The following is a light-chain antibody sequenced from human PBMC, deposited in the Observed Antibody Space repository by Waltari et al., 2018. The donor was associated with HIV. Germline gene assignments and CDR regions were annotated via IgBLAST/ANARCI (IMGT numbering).Light chain of an antibody. Sequence: DIVMTQSPLSLPVTTGEPASISCKSSQSLLHSNKKNYLDWYLQKPGQSPQLLIYLGSNRASGVPDRFSGSGSGTDFTLKISRVEAEDVGVYYCMQALQTITFGQGTRLEIK. V-gene: IGKV2-28*01. J-gene: IGKJ5*01. CDR3: MQALQTIT. CDR2: LGS. CDR1: QSLLHSNKKNY.